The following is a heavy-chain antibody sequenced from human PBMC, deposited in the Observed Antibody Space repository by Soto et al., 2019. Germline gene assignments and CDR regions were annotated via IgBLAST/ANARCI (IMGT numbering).Heavy chain of an antibody. V-gene: IGHV3-23*01. D-gene: IGHD3-10*01. Sequence: EVQLLESGGGLVQPGGSLRLSCAASGVTFSSYAMSWVRQAPGKGLERVSVISGSGGSTYYADSVKGRFTISSATSKITLYLQMNSLTAEHTAVYYCAKRGTGSYYDYWGQGTLVTVSS. CDR3: AKRGTGSYYDY. CDR2: ISGSGGST. CDR1: GVTFSSYA. J-gene: IGHJ4*02.